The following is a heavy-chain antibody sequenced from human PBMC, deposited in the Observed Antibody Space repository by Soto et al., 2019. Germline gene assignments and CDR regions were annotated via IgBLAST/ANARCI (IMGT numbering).Heavy chain of an antibody. Sequence: SETLSLTCTVSGGTISSSSYYWGWIRQPPGKGLEWIGSIYYSGSTYYNPSLKSRVTISVDTSKNQFSLKLSSVTAADTAVYYCACIFSGGYGYGFYYYGMDVWGQGTTVTVSS. J-gene: IGHJ6*02. CDR2: IYYSGST. CDR1: GGTISSSSYY. D-gene: IGHD5-18*01. CDR3: ACIFSGGYGYGFYYYGMDV. V-gene: IGHV4-39*01.